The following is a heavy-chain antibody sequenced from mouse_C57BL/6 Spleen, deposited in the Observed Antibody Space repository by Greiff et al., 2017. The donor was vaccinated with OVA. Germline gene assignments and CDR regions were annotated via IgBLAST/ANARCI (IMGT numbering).Heavy chain of an antibody. CDR3: ARRDHYYAMDY. Sequence: QVQLKQPGAELVMPGASVKLSCKASGYTFTSYWMHWVKQRPGQGLEWIGEIDPSDSYTNYNQKFKGKSTLTVDKSSSTAYMQLSSLTSEDSAVYYCARRDHYYAMDYWGQGTSVTVSS. CDR2: IDPSDSYT. CDR1: GYTFTSYW. J-gene: IGHJ4*01. D-gene: IGHD3-3*01. V-gene: IGHV1-69*01.